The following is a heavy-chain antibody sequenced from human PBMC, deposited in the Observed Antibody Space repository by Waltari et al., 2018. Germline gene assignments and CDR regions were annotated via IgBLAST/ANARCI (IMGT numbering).Heavy chain of an antibody. Sequence: QVQLQESGPGLVKPSETLSLTCTVSGGSISSYYWSWIRQPAGKGLEWIGRIYTSGSTNYNPSLNSRVTISGDKSKNQFSLKLSSVTAADTAVYYCARDQGSGSKNWFDPWGQGTLVTVSS. D-gene: IGHD3-10*01. CDR2: IYTSGST. CDR1: GGSISSYY. V-gene: IGHV4-4*07. J-gene: IGHJ5*02. CDR3: ARDQGSGSKNWFDP.